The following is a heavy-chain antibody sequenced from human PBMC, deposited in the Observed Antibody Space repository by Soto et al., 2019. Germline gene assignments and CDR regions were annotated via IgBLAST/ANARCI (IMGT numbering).Heavy chain of an antibody. J-gene: IGHJ6*02. V-gene: IGHV3-21*01. CDR1: GFTFSNYD. CDR3: ARELGFWSVTYYYSGMDV. CDR2: ISSSSYI. D-gene: IGHD3-3*01. Sequence: GGSLRLSCAASGFTFSNYDMNWVRQAPGKGLEWVSSISSSSYIYYADSVKGRFTISRDNAKNSLYLQMNSLRAEDTAVYYCARELGFWSVTYYYSGMDVWGQGTTVTVSS.